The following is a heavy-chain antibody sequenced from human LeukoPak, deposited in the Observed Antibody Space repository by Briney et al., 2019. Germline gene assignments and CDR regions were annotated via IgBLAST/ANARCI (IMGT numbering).Heavy chain of an antibody. CDR2: IYYSGST. D-gene: IGHD5-18*01. V-gene: IGHV4-59*08. CDR3: AGTAMVTAHLDY. CDR1: GGSISSYY. Sequence: PSETLSLTCTVSGGSISSYYWSWIRQPPGKGLEWIGYIYYSGSTNYNPSLKSRVTISVDTSKNQFSLKLSSVTAADTAEYYCAGTAMVTAHLDYWGQGTLVTVSS. J-gene: IGHJ4*02.